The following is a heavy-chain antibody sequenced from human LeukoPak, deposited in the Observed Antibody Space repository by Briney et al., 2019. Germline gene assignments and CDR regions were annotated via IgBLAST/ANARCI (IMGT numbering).Heavy chain of an antibody. CDR1: GASISSGSYY. D-gene: IGHD6-6*01. CDR2: IYSSGSI. Sequence: SETLSLTCTDSGASISSGSYYWCCIRQPAGKGLEWIGRIYSSGSINYNPSLKSRVTISVDTSKNQFSLKLSSVTAADTAVYYCRSDRASSIIALWFDPWGPGTLVTVSS. J-gene: IGHJ5*02. CDR3: RSDRASSIIALWFDP. V-gene: IGHV4-61*02.